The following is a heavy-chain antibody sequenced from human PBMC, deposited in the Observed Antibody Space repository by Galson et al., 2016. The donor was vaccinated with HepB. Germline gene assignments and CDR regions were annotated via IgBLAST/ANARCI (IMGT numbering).Heavy chain of an antibody. J-gene: IGHJ4*02. CDR2: IDSRSNTI. CDR3: ARQTGAARLDY. V-gene: IGHV3-48*01. Sequence: SLRLSCAASGFAFGSFAMHWVRQAPGKGLEWVSYIDSRSNTIYYADSVKGRFTISRDNAKNSLYLQMNSLRVEDTAVFFCARQTGAARLDYWGQGIPVTVSS. CDR1: GFAFGSFA. D-gene: IGHD6-6*01.